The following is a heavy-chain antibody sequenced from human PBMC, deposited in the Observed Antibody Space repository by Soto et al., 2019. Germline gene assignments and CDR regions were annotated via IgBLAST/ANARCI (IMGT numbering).Heavy chain of an antibody. CDR1: GGSFSGYY. Sequence: SETLSLTCAVYGGSFSGYYWSWIRQPPGKGLEWIGEINHSGSTNYNPSLKSRVTISVDTSKNRFSLKLGSVTAADTAVYYCASLRYGSGTAFDMDVWGKGTTVTVSS. D-gene: IGHD3-10*01. CDR2: INHSGST. CDR3: ASLRYGSGTAFDMDV. J-gene: IGHJ6*03. V-gene: IGHV4-34*01.